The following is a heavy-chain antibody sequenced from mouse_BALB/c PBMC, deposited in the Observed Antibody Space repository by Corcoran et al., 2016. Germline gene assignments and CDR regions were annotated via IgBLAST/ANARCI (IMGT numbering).Heavy chain of an antibody. CDR3: ARGTIYYGNWFAY. D-gene: IGHD2-1*01. CDR1: GYSITSGYY. Sequence: DVQLQESGPGLVKPSQSLSLTCSVTGYSITSGYYWNWIRQFPGNKLEWMGYISYDGSNNYNPSLKNRISITRDTSKNQFFLKLNSVTTEDTATYYCARGTIYYGNWFAYWGQGTLVTVSA. J-gene: IGHJ3*01. CDR2: ISYDGSN. V-gene: IGHV3-6*02.